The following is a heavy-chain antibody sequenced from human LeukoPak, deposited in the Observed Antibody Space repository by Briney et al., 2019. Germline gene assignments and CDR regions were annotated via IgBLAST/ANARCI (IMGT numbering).Heavy chain of an antibody. V-gene: IGHV4-4*02. D-gene: IGHD3-3*01. CDR3: AREGGFYRPLDY. J-gene: IGHJ4*02. Sequence: PSETLSLTCGVSGGSVINTNWWTWVRQPPRKGLEWIGEVHLDGRTNYNPSLERRLTMSVDVSENQVSLKLTSVTAADTAVYYCAREGGFYRPLDYSGQGTLVTVSS. CDR2: VHLDGRT. CDR1: GGSVINTNW.